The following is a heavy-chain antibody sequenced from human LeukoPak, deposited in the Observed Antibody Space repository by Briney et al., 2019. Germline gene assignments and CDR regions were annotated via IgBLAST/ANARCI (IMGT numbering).Heavy chain of an antibody. Sequence: SETLSLTCTVAGGSISSYYWSWIRQPPGKGLEWIGYIYYSGSTNYNPSLKSRVTISVDTSKNQFSLKLSSVTAADTAVYYCAREPSPLVYGWFDPWGQGTLVTVSS. J-gene: IGHJ5*02. CDR3: AREPSPLVYGWFDP. V-gene: IGHV4-59*08. CDR1: GGSISSYY. D-gene: IGHD1-14*01. CDR2: IYYSGST.